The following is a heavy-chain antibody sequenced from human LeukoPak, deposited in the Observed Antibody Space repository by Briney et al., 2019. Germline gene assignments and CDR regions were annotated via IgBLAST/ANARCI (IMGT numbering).Heavy chain of an antibody. D-gene: IGHD3-22*01. CDR1: GFTFSSYA. J-gene: IGHJ4*02. V-gene: IGHV3-23*01. CDR2: ISGIGGST. Sequence: GGSLRLSCAASGFTFSSYAMSWVRQAPGKGREGVSAISGIGGSTYYADSVKGRFTIYRDNSKNTLYLQMNSLRAEDTAVYYCAKDLGSSGYYLAYWGQGTLVTVSS. CDR3: AKDLGSSGYYLAY.